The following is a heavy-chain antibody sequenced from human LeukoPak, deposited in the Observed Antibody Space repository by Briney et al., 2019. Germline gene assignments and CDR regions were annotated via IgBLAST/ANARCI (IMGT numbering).Heavy chain of an antibody. CDR3: ARAPIVVVPAKDAFDI. V-gene: IGHV4-61*01. J-gene: IGHJ3*02. CDR2: IYYSGST. CDR1: GRSISSSSYH. Sequence: SETLSLTCTVSGRSISSSSYHWSWIRQPPGKGLEWIGYIYYSGSTNYNPSLKSLVTISVDTSKIQFSLKLSSVTAADTAVYYCARAPIVVVPAKDAFDIWGQGTMVTVSS. D-gene: IGHD2-2*01.